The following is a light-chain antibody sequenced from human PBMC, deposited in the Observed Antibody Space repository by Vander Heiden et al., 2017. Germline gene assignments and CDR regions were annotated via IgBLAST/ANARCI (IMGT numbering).Light chain of an antibody. CDR2: KAS. J-gene: IGKJ1*01. Sequence: DIQMTQSPSTLSASVGDRVTITCRASQSINSWLAWYQQKPGKAPKVLIYKASSLESGVPSRFSGSGSGTEFTLTIRSLQPDDFATYYCQQDNSYWTFGQGTKVEIK. CDR1: QSINSW. V-gene: IGKV1-5*03. CDR3: QQDNSYWT.